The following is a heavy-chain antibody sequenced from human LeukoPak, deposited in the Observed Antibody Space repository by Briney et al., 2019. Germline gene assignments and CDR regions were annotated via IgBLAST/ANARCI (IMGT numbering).Heavy chain of an antibody. Sequence: DINWVRQAAGQGLEWMGWMNPNSGNTGYAQKFQGRVTMTRNTSISTAYMELSSLRSEDTAVYYCARGPLAGQGDYYYYYYMDVWGKGTTVTISS. CDR3: ARGPLAGQGDYYYYYYMDV. J-gene: IGHJ6*03. CDR1: D. CDR2: MNPNSGNT. V-gene: IGHV1-8*01. D-gene: IGHD2-15*01.